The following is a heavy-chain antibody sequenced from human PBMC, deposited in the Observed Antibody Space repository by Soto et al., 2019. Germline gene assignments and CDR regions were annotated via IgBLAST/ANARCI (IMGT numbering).Heavy chain of an antibody. V-gene: IGHV3-30*18. J-gene: IGHJ6*02. CDR1: GFTFPMFG. D-gene: IGHD7-27*01. CDR2: ITYEGSQI. CDR3: AKGRGEMNWANYYGLDV. Sequence: GSLRLSCAASGFTFPMFGMHWARQAPGKGLEWVALITYEGSQIYYADAVKGRFTISRDNGDNTLSLQMDNLRTEDTATYFCAKGRGEMNWANYYGLDVWGQGTTVTVSS.